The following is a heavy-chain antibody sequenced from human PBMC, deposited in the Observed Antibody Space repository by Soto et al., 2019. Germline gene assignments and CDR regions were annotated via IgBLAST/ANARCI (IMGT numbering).Heavy chain of an antibody. CDR3: AKDRGGINWNYYYGMDV. CDR2: ISGSGGST. D-gene: IGHD1-20*01. Sequence: PGGALRLPCAASGFTFSSYAMSWVRQAPGKGLEWVSAISGSGGSTYYADSVKGRFTISRDNSKNTLYLQMNSLRAEDTAVYYCAKDRGGINWNYYYGMDVWGQGTTVTVSS. CDR1: GFTFSSYA. J-gene: IGHJ6*02. V-gene: IGHV3-23*01.